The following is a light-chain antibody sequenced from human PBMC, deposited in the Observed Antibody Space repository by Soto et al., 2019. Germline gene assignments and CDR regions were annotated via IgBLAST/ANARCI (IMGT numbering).Light chain of an antibody. CDR3: QQYNNWPPWT. J-gene: IGKJ1*01. CDR2: GAS. CDR1: QSVSSI. Sequence: EIVMTQSPATLSVSPGERATLSCRASQSVSSILAWYQQKPGQAPRLLIYGASTRATDIPARFSGSGSGTEFTLTISSLQSEDFAVYYCQQYNNWPPWTFGQGTKVEIK. V-gene: IGKV3-15*01.